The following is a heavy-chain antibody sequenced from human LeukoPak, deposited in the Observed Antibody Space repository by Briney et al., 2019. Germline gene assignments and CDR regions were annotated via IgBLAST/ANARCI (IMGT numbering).Heavy chain of an antibody. CDR2: IYYSGNT. CDR3: ARGGYYYDSSGYWGAFDI. J-gene: IGHJ3*02. CDR1: GGSISSYY. Sequence: KPSETLSLTCTVSGGSISSYYWSWIRQPPGKGLEWIGYIYYSGNTNYNPSLKSRVTISVDTSKNQFSLKLSSVTAADTAVYYCARGGYYYDSSGYWGAFDIWGQGTMVTVSS. D-gene: IGHD3-22*01. V-gene: IGHV4-59*01.